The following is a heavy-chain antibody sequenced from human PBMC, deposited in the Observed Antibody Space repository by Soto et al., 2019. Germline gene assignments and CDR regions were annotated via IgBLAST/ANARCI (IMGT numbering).Heavy chain of an antibody. CDR1: AYALIVLS. Sequence: SLNVSRKVSAYALIVLSLRRVRNAPRKVIEGMGGFDPEDGETIYAQKFQGRVTMTEDTSTDTAYMELSSLRSEDTAVYYCATDQFISGTTLAYYYYYMDVWGKGTTVTVSS. J-gene: IGHJ6*03. V-gene: IGHV1-24*01. CDR2: FDPEDGET. CDR3: ATDQFISGTTLAYYYYYMDV. D-gene: IGHD1-7*01.